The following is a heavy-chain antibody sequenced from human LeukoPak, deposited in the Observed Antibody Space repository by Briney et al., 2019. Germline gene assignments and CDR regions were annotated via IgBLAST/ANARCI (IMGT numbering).Heavy chain of an antibody. CDR1: GYSFTYW. CDR2: IYSGDSHT. J-gene: IGHJ3*02. V-gene: IGHV5-51*01. D-gene: IGHD1-14*01. CDR3: ARQEGPGDAFDI. Sequence: GESLKISCKGSGYSFTYWIGWVRQMPGKGLEWMGIIYSGDSHTKYSPSFQGRVTISADKSISTAYPQWSSLEASDTAMYYCARQEGPGDAFDIWGQGTMVTVSS.